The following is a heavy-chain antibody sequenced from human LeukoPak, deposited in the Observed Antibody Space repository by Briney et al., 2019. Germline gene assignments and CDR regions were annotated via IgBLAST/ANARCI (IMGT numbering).Heavy chain of an antibody. CDR3: ARMVHFCSSGYYHNLGWFDP. V-gene: IGHV3-33*01. D-gene: IGHD3-22*01. Sequence: GGSLRLSCAASRFTFSSYGMHWVRQAPGKGLEWVAVIWYDGSNKYYADSVKGRFTISRDNSKNTLYLQMNSLRAEDTAVYYCARMVHFCSSGYYHNLGWFDPWGQGTLVTVSS. J-gene: IGHJ5*02. CDR2: IWYDGSNK. CDR1: RFTFSSYG.